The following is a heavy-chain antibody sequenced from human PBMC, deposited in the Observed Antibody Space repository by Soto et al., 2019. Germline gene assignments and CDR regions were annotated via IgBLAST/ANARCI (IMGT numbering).Heavy chain of an antibody. D-gene: IGHD5-12*01. J-gene: IGHJ4*02. Sequence: GGSLRLSCAASGFTFSSYAMSWVRQAPGKGLEWVSAISGSGGSTYYADSVKGRFTISRDNSKNTLYLQMNSLRAEDTAVYYCAKDPLEYSGYATLGFDYWGQGTLVTVSS. CDR3: AKDPLEYSGYATLGFDY. CDR2: ISGSGGST. V-gene: IGHV3-23*01. CDR1: GFTFSSYA.